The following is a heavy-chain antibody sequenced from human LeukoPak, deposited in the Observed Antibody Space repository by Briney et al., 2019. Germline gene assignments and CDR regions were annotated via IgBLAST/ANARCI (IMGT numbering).Heavy chain of an antibody. Sequence: ASVKVTCKASGDTFSSYAISWVRQAPGQGLEWMGGIIPIFGTANYAQKFQSRVTITADESTSTAYMELSSLRSEDTAVYYCARDPLYGDYVKYFDYWGQGTLVTVSS. J-gene: IGHJ4*02. CDR2: IIPIFGTA. CDR3: ARDPLYGDYVKYFDY. CDR1: GDTFSSYA. D-gene: IGHD4-17*01. V-gene: IGHV1-69*13.